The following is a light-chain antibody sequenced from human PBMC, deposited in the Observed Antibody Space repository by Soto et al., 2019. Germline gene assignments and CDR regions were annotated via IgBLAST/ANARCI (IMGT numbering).Light chain of an antibody. CDR3: QQYCKSEII. CDR1: QSLANSF. CDR2: DTS. V-gene: IGKV3-20*01. Sequence: EFVLTQSPGTLSLSPGERATLSCRASQSLANSFIAWYQQKPGQAPRLLIYDTSSRASGIPDRFSGSGSGTDFTLTISRLETEYFAVFYCQQYCKSEIIFGQGTRLESK. J-gene: IGKJ5*01.